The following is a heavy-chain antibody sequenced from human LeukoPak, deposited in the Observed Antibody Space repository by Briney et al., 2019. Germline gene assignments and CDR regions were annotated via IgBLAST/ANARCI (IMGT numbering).Heavy chain of an antibody. CDR2: ISYSGST. CDR3: ARRIQLKYYYYMDV. V-gene: IGHV4-59*01. Sequence: PSETLSLTCTVSGASISSYYWKWIRQPPGKGLEYIGYISYSGSTNYNPSLKSRVTISVDTSKNQFSLKLSSVTAADTAVYYCARRIQLKYYYYMDVWGKGTTVTVSS. CDR1: GASISSYY. J-gene: IGHJ6*03. D-gene: IGHD5-18*01.